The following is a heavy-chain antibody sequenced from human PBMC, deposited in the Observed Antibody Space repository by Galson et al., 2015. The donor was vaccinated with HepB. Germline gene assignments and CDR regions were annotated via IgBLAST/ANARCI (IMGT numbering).Heavy chain of an antibody. V-gene: IGHV7-4-1*02. J-gene: IGHJ6*02. CDR3: AREEGYSSGWYGGYYYYGMDV. Sequence: SVKVSCKASGYTFTSYAMNWVRQAPGQGLEWMGWINTNTGNPTYAQGFTGRFVFSLDTSVSTAYLQISSLKAEDTAVYYCAREEGYSSGWYGGYYYYGMDVWGQGTTVTVSS. D-gene: IGHD6-19*01. CDR1: GYTFTSYA. CDR2: INTNTGNP.